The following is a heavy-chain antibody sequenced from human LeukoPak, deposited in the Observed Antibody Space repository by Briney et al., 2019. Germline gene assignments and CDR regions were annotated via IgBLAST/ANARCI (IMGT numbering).Heavy chain of an antibody. CDR2: IYTRGSP. Sequence: SETLSLTCTVSGGSISTYYWSWIRQPAGKGLEWIGRIYTRGSPNYNPSLKSRVTISVDTSKNQFSLKLSPVTAADTAVYYCARDSSGWYYFDYWGQGTLVTVSS. CDR3: ARDSSGWYYFDY. CDR1: GGSISTYY. V-gene: IGHV4-4*07. D-gene: IGHD6-19*01. J-gene: IGHJ4*02.